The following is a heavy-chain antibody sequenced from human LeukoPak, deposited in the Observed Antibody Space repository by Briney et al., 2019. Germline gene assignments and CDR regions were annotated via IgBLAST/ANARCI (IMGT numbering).Heavy chain of an antibody. V-gene: IGHV3-74*01. CDR1: GSTFSHYW. CDR2: INPDGSRT. Sequence: GGSLRLSCSASGSTFSHYWMHWVRQAPGKGLVWVSRINPDGSRTDYADSVAGRFTISRDNAKNTLYLQMNSLRADDTAVYYCSWDHTGKEDIWGQGTMVTVSS. J-gene: IGHJ3*02. D-gene: IGHD1-26*01. CDR3: SWDHTGKEDI.